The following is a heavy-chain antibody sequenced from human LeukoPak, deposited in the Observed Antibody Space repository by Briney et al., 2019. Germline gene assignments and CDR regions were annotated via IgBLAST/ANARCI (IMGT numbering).Heavy chain of an antibody. D-gene: IGHD3-22*01. CDR2: VSRSSSDT. Sequence: GGSLRLSCAASGFTFSGFGMNWVRQAPGKGLEWVSSVSRSSSDTYYADSVKGRFTISRDNAKNSLYLQMNSLRAEDTAVYYCARDHDSSGYYYGSGDYWGQGTLVTVSS. V-gene: IGHV3-21*01. J-gene: IGHJ4*02. CDR1: GFTFSGFG. CDR3: ARDHDSSGYYYGSGDY.